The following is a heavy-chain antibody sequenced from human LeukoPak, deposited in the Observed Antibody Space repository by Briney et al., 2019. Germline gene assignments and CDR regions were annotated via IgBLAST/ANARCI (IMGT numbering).Heavy chain of an antibody. J-gene: IGHJ4*02. V-gene: IGHV3-30*18. CDR1: GFTFSSYG. Sequence: GGSLRLSCAASGFTFSSYGMHWVRQAPGKGLEWVAVISYDGSNKYYADSVKGRFTISRDNSKNTLYLQMNCLRAEDTAVYYCAQPAGWCDILTGYYNSDFDYWGQGTLVTVSS. CDR2: ISYDGSNK. D-gene: IGHD3-9*01. CDR3: AQPAGWCDILTGYYNSDFDY.